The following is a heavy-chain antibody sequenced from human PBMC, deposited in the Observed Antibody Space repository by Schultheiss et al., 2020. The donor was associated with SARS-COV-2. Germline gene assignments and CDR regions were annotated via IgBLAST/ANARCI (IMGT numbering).Heavy chain of an antibody. CDR1: GGSFSGYY. D-gene: IGHD6-6*01. V-gene: IGHV4-59*12. Sequence: SETLSLTCAVYGGSFSGYYWSWIRQPPGKGLEWIGYIYYSGSTNYNPSLKSRVTISVDTSKNQFSLKLSSVTAADTAVYYCARDAELVEYSSSSFDYWGQGTLVTVSS. CDR3: ARDAELVEYSSSSFDY. J-gene: IGHJ4*02. CDR2: IYYSGST.